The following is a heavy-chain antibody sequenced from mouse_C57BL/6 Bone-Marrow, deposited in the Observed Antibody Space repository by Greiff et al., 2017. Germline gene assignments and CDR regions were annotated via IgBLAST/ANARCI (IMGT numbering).Heavy chain of an antibody. Sequence: QVQLQQPGAELVMPGASVKLSCKASGYTFTSYWMHWVKQRPGHGLEWIGEIDPSDSYTNYNQKFKGKSTLTVDKSSSTAYMQLSSLTSEDSAVYYGAREGYDNPWFAYWGQGTLVTVSA. J-gene: IGHJ3*01. V-gene: IGHV1-69*01. D-gene: IGHD2-1*01. CDR2: IDPSDSYT. CDR1: GYTFTSYW. CDR3: AREGYDNPWFAY.